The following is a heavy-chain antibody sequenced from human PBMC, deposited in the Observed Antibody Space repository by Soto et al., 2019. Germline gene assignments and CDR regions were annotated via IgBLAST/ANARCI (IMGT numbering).Heavy chain of an antibody. D-gene: IGHD3-16*01. CDR2: SKNKADSYTT. Sequence: EVQLVESGGGLVQPGGSLRLSCAASGFTFSDYYMDWVRQAPGKGLEWVGRSKNKADSYTTEYAASVKGRFSISRDGSKNSLYLQMNSLKTEDTAVYYCTVWGLWNDFGAAWGQGILVTVSS. CDR1: GFTFSDYY. V-gene: IGHV3-72*01. CDR3: TVWGLWNDFGAA. J-gene: IGHJ4*02.